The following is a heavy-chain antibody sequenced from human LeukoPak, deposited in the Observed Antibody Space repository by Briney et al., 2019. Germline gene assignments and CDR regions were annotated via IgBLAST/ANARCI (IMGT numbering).Heavy chain of an antibody. D-gene: IGHD4-17*01. CDR3: AKLGAAVTTATSFFDF. Sequence: PGGSLRLSCSASGFTFSSYAMHWVRQAPGKGLEYVSAISSNGGSTYYADSVKGRFTISRDNSKNALFLQMNILRAEDTAIYYCAKLGAAVTTATSFFDFWGQGTLVTVSS. V-gene: IGHV3-64*04. J-gene: IGHJ4*02. CDR2: ISSNGGST. CDR1: GFTFSSYA.